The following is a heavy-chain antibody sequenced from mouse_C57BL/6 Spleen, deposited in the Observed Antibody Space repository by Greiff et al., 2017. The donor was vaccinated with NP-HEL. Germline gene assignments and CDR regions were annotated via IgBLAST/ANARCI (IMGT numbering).Heavy chain of an antibody. D-gene: IGHD3-2*02. CDR3: ARDSSGYAPAVDY. CDR2: INPNNGGT. Sequence: EVKLVESGPELVKPGASVKMSCKASGYTFTDYNMHWVKQSHGKSLEWIGYINPNNGGTSYNQKFKGKATLTVNKSSSTAYMELRSLTSEDSAVYYCARDSSGYAPAVDYWGQGTSVTVSS. V-gene: IGHV1-22*01. CDR1: GYTFTDYN. J-gene: IGHJ4*01.